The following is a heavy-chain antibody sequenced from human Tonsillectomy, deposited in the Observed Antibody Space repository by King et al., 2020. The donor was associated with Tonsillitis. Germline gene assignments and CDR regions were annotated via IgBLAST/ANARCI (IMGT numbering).Heavy chain of an antibody. Sequence: VQLVESGGGLVQPGGSLRLSCAASGSTFRSYDMHWVRQATGKGLEWVSAIGTAGDTYYPGSVKGRFTNSRENAKNSLYLQMNSLRAEDTAVYYCARVSYGSGSYDYWGQGTLVTVSS. CDR3: ARVSYGSGSYDY. V-gene: IGHV3-13*01. J-gene: IGHJ4*02. CDR1: GSTFRSYD. D-gene: IGHD3-10*01. CDR2: IGTAGDT.